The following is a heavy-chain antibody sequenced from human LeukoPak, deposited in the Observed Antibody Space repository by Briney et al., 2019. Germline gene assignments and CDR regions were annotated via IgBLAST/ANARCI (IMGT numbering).Heavy chain of an antibody. Sequence: SETLSLTCAVYGGSFSGYYWSWIRQAPGKGLEWIGEINHSGSTNYNPSLKSRVTISVDTSKNQFSLKLSSVTAADTAVYYCARVNVYYYDSSGYYHPYYFDYWGQGTLVTVSS. CDR1: GGSFSGYY. CDR3: ARVNVYYYDSSGYYHPYYFDY. J-gene: IGHJ4*02. CDR2: INHSGST. D-gene: IGHD3-22*01. V-gene: IGHV4-34*01.